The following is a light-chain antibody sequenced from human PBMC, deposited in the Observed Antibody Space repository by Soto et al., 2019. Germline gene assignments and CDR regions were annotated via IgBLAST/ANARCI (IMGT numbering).Light chain of an antibody. Sequence: DIQMTQSPSTLSASVGDRVTITCRASQTISSWLAWYQVKPGKTPKVLIYDVSTLESGVPSRFSGSGSGTEFTLTVSSLQPEDFATYYCQHYNCYPYTFGQGTKVEIK. CDR1: QTISSW. V-gene: IGKV1-5*01. CDR3: QHYNCYPYT. J-gene: IGKJ1*01. CDR2: DVS.